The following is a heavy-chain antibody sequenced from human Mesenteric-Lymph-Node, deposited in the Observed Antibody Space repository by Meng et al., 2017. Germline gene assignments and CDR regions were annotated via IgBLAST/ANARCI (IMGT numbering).Heavy chain of an antibody. D-gene: IGHD6-13*01. Sequence: LSLTCAASGFTFSTYSMNWVRQAPGKGLEWVSSISSSSSYIYYADSVKGRFTISRDNAKNSLYLQMNSLRAEDTAVYYCARVYGKQQLTTLDPWGQGTLVTVSS. J-gene: IGHJ5*02. CDR2: ISSSSSYI. CDR3: ARVYGKQQLTTLDP. CDR1: GFTFSTYS. V-gene: IGHV3-21*01.